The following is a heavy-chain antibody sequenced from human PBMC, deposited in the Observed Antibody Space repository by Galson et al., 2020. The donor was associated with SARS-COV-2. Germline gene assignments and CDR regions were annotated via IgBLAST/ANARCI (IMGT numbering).Heavy chain of an antibody. CDR2: INHSGST. CDR3: ARGWSLTIVLMVYAPSDAFDI. J-gene: IGHJ3*02. Sequence: SQTLSPTCAVYGGSSSGYYWSWIRQPPGQGLEWIGEINHSGSTNYNPSLKRRVTISVDTSKNQFSLKLSSVTAADTAVYYCARGWSLTIVLMVYAPSDAFDIWGQGTMVTVSS. V-gene: IGHV4-34*01. D-gene: IGHD2-8*01. CDR1: GGSSSGYY.